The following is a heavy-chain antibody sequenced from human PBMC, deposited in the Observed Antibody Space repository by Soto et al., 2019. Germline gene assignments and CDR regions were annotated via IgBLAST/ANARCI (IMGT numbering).Heavy chain of an antibody. CDR1: GGSISSGGYY. D-gene: IGHD1-1*01. CDR2: IYYSGST. V-gene: IGHV4-31*03. J-gene: IGHJ4*02. Sequence: SETLSLTCTVSGGSISSGGYYWSWIRQHPGKDLEWIGYIYYSGSTYYNPSLKSRVTISVDTSKNQFSLKLSSVTAADTAVYYCARALRITGYYYFDYWGQGTLVTVSS. CDR3: ARALRITGYYYFDY.